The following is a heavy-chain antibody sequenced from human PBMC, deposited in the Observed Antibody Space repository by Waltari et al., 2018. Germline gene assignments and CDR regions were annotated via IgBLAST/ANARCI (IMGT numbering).Heavy chain of an antibody. CDR3: ARATYYYDNSGRGAFDI. CDR2: IKQDGSEK. D-gene: IGHD3-22*01. J-gene: IGHJ3*02. Sequence: EGQLVESGVGFVLPGGSLRLSCDDSGFRFTGYWMRWGRQAPGKGLEWVANIKQDGSEKNYVDSVKGRFTVSRDNAKKSLFLEMNSLRGEDTAVYYCARATYYYDNSGRGAFDIWGQGTRVTVSS. CDR1: GFRFTGYW. V-gene: IGHV3-7*01.